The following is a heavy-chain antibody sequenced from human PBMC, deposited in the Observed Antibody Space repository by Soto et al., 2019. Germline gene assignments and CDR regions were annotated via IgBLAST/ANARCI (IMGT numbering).Heavy chain of an antibody. J-gene: IGHJ6*02. D-gene: IGHD1-1*01. CDR2: IIPIFRTP. CDR3: AGDKCRGQLVGNYYYALDV. Sequence: QVQLEQSGAEVLKPGSSVKLSCKTSGDTFDTFAISWVRQAPGQGLEWMGGIIPIFRTPDYAQKFQGRVTITADVSPRTTYMVLSSLRIEDTSAYYCAGDKCRGQLVGNYYYALDVWGQGTTVTVSS. V-gene: IGHV1-69*12. CDR1: GDTFDTFA.